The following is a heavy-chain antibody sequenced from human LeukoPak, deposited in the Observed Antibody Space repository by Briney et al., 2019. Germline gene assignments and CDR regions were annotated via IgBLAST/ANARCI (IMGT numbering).Heavy chain of an antibody. CDR3: ARDMSGTYSFDY. J-gene: IGHJ4*02. V-gene: IGHV3-64D*06. D-gene: IGHD1-26*01. Sequence: GGSLRLSCSASGFTLFWHVMHWVRQAPGKALEYVSFIHHNGEITSYADSVRGRFTVSRDNSKNTLFLELSSLRVDDTAVYYCARDMSGTYSFDYWGQGTLVTVSS. CDR1: GFTLFWHV. CDR2: IHHNGEIT.